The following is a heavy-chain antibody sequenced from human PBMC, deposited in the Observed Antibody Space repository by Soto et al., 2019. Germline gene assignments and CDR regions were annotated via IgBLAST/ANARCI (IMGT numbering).Heavy chain of an antibody. J-gene: IGHJ4*02. CDR1: GYTFTSYG. CDR2: ISAYNGNT. Sequence: GASVKVSCKASGYTFTSYGISWVRQAPGQGLEWMGWISAYNGNTNYAQKLQGRVTMTTDTSTSTAYMELRSLRSDDTAVYYCANSIVGATAAVAFDYWGQGTLVTVSS. CDR3: ANSIVGATAAVAFDY. V-gene: IGHV1-18*01. D-gene: IGHD1-26*01.